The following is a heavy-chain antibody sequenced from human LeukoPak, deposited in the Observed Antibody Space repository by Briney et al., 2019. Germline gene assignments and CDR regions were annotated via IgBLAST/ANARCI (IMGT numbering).Heavy chain of an antibody. J-gene: IGHJ6*03. CDR3: ARHRGSIFEGYMDV. D-gene: IGHD3-9*01. CDR1: GFTLGYHG. CDR2: IFSNGVNT. Sequence: HSGTSLRLACAASGFTLGYHGMHWVRQAPGKGLEWVAIIFSNGVNTYYADSLRGRSTISRDTSKNTLFLEMESLRTEDTAVYYCARHRGSIFEGYMDVRGEGTTVTVSS. V-gene: IGHV3-33*01.